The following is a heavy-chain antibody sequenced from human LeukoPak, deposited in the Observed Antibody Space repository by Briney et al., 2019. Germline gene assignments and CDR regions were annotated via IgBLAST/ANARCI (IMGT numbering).Heavy chain of an antibody. V-gene: IGHV4-31*03. CDR1: GGSISSGGYY. D-gene: IGHD6-13*01. Sequence: SQTLSLTCTVSGGSISSGGYYWSWIRQHPGKGLEWIGYIYYSGSTYYDPSLKSRVTISVDTSKNQFSLKLSSVTAADTAVYYCARDYGYSSSWSRYNWFDPWGQGTLVTVSS. CDR3: ARDYGYSSSWSRYNWFDP. CDR2: IYYSGST. J-gene: IGHJ5*02.